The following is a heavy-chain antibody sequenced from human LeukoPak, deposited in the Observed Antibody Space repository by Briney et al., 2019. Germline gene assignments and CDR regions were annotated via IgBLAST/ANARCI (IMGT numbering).Heavy chain of an antibody. CDR2: INHSGST. Sequence: SETLSLTCAVYGGSFSGYYWSWIRQPPRKGLEWIGEINHSGSTNYNPSLKSRVTISVDTSKNQFSLKLSSVTAADTAVYYCARHRGIYCSSTSCYHPRFDPWGQGTLVTVSS. CDR3: ARHRGIYCSSTSCYHPRFDP. V-gene: IGHV4-34*01. J-gene: IGHJ5*02. CDR1: GGSFSGYY. D-gene: IGHD2-2*01.